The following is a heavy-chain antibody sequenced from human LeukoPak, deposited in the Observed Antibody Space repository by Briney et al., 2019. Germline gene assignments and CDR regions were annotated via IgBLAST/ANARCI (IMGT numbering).Heavy chain of an antibody. D-gene: IGHD3-22*01. V-gene: IGHV1-69*05. Sequence: GSSVKVSCKASGGTFSSYAISWVRQAPGQGLEGMGRIIPIFGSANYAQKFEGRVTITTDESTSTAYMELSSLRSEDTAVYYCARDWTPYYYDSSGSSGYFDYGGQGTLVTVSS. CDR2: IIPIFGSA. CDR3: ARDWTPYYYDSSGSSGYFDY. CDR1: GGTFSSYA. J-gene: IGHJ4*02.